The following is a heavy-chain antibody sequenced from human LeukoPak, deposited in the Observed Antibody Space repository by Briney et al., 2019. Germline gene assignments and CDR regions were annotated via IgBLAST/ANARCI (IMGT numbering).Heavy chain of an antibody. CDR1: GGSFSGYY. V-gene: IGHV4-34*01. CDR2: INHSGST. D-gene: IGHD1-1*01. CDR3: ARQFLGYKQNWYFDL. J-gene: IGHJ2*01. Sequence: SETLSLTCAVYGGSFSGYYWSWIRQPPGKGLEWIGEINHSGSTNYNPSLKSRVTISVDTSKNQFSLKLSFVTAADTAVYYCARQFLGYKQNWYFDLWGRGTLVTVSS.